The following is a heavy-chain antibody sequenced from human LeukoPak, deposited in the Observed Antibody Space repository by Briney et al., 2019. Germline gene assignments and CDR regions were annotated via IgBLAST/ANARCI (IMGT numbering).Heavy chain of an antibody. CDR1: GFTFSSYE. J-gene: IGHJ4*02. CDR3: AKGRFGNYYDSSGYTY. D-gene: IGHD3-22*01. V-gene: IGHV3-48*03. Sequence: QPGGSLRLSCAASGFTFSSYEMNWVRQAPGKGLEWVSYISSSGSTIYYADSVKGRFTISRDNAKNTLYLQMNSLRAEDTAAYYCAKGRFGNYYDSSGYTYWGQGTLVTVSS. CDR2: ISSSGSTI.